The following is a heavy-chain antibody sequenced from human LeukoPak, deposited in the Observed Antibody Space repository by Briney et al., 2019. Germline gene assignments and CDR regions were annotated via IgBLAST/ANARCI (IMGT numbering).Heavy chain of an antibody. D-gene: IGHD5-24*01. J-gene: IGHJ6*02. CDR2: ISESSSHT. Sequence: GGSLRLSCAASGFTFSSYAMSWVRQAPGKGLEWVSYISESSSHTYNADSVKGRFTISRDNAKNSLYLQMNSLRVEDTGIYYCARDRAVKARIGGMDVWGQGTTVIVSS. CDR1: GFTFSSYA. V-gene: IGHV3-21*06. CDR3: ARDRAVKARIGGMDV.